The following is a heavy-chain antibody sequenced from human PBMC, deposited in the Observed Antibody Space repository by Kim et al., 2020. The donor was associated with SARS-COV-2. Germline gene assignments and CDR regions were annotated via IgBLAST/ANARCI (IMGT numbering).Heavy chain of an antibody. D-gene: IGHD3-22*01. V-gene: IGHV4-34*01. Sequence: SETLSLTCAVYGGSFSGYYWSWIRQPPGKGLEWIGEINHSGSTNYNPSLKSRVTISVDTSKNQFSLKLSSVTAADTAVYYCARVVSGITMIVVVTPYYY. CDR2: INHSGST. CDR3: ARVVSGITMIVVVTPYYY. CDR1: GGSFSGYY. J-gene: IGHJ6*01.